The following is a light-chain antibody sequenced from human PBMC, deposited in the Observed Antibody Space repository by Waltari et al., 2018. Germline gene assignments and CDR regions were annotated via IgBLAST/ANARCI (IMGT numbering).Light chain of an antibody. V-gene: IGKV1-39*01. CDR1: QSISNS. CDR2: AAS. J-gene: IGKJ4*01. CDR3: QQSYSTPVT. Sequence: DIQMTQSPSSLHASVGDQVTLTCRASQSISNSLNWYQQKPVKVPTLLIYAASSLHSGVPSRFSGSGSGTDFTLTISSLQPEDFATYYCQQSYSTPVTFGGGTKVEIK.